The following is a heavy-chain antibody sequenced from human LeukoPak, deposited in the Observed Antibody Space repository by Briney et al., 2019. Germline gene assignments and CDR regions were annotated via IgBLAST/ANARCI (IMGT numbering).Heavy chain of an antibody. CDR3: ARDARYCTKGVCYQKFDY. Sequence: SETLSLTCAVYGGSFRGYYWSWIRQPPGKGLECIGEITHSGSTTYNPSLKSRVPISVDTSKNQFSLKLSSVTAADTAVYYCARDARYCTKGVCYQKFDYWGEGTLVTVSS. CDR1: GGSFRGYY. CDR2: ITHSGST. V-gene: IGHV4-34*01. D-gene: IGHD2-8*01. J-gene: IGHJ4*02.